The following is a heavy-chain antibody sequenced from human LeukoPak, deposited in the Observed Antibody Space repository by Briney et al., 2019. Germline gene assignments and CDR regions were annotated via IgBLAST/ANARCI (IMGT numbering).Heavy chain of an antibody. J-gene: IGHJ4*01. CDR3: ARDRETIVVVPAAIDY. Sequence: GGSLRLSCAASGFTFSSYAMHWVRQAPGKGLEWVAVISYDGSNKYYADSVKGRFTISRDNSKNTLYLQMNTLRAEDTAVYYCARDRETIVVVPAAIDYWGHGTLVTVSS. CDR2: ISYDGSNK. D-gene: IGHD2-2*01. CDR1: GFTFSSYA. V-gene: IGHV3-30*04.